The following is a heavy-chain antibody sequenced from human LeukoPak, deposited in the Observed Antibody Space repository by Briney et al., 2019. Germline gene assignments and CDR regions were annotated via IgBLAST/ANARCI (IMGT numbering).Heavy chain of an antibody. J-gene: IGHJ5*02. Sequence: SETLSLTCTVSGYSIGSGYYWGWIRQPPGKGLEWIESIYHSGSTYYNPSLKSRVTVSVDTSKNQFSLKLSSVTAADTAVYYCARDSSHKALHWFHPWGQGTLVTVSS. D-gene: IGHD2-21*01. CDR2: IYHSGST. CDR1: GYSIGSGYY. V-gene: IGHV4-38-2*02. CDR3: ARDSSHKALHWFHP.